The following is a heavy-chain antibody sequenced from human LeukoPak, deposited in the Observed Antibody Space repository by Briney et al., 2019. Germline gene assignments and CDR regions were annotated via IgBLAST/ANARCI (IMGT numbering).Heavy chain of an antibody. V-gene: IGHV3-23*01. CDR2: ISGRGGST. CDR3: AKDFWSGYHYFDY. D-gene: IGHD3-3*01. Sequence: GGSLRLSCAASGFTFSSYAMSWVRQAPGKGLEWVSAISGRGGSTYYADSVKGRFTISRDNSKNTLHLQMNSLRAEDTAVYYCAKDFWSGYHYFDYWGQGTLVTVSS. CDR1: GFTFSSYA. J-gene: IGHJ4*02.